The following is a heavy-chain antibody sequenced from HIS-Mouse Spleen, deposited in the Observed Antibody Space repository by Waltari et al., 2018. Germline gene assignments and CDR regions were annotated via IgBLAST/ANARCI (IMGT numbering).Heavy chain of an antibody. CDR3: AREIPYSSSWYDWYFDL. CDR2: IYYSGST. V-gene: IGHV4-39*07. J-gene: IGHJ2*01. Sequence: QLQLQESGPGLVKPSETLSLTCTVSGGSISSSSYYWGWIRQPPGKGLEWIGSIYYSGSTYYHPSLTSRVTISVDTSKTQFSLKLSSVTAADTAVYYCAREIPYSSSWYDWYFDLWGRGTLVTVSS. D-gene: IGHD6-13*01. CDR1: GGSISSSSYY.